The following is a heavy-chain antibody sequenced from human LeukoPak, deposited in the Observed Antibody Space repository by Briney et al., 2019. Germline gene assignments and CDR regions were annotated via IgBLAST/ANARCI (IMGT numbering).Heavy chain of an antibody. V-gene: IGHV1-69*13. CDR2: IIPIFGTA. J-gene: IGHJ4*02. CDR3: ASGTTVTPYYFDY. CDR1: GGTFSSYA. Sequence: GASVKVSFKASGGTFSSYAISWVRQAPGQGLDWMGGIIPIFGTANYAQKFQGRVTITADESTSTAYMQLSSLRSEDTAAYYCASGTTVTPYYFDYWGQGTLVTVSS. D-gene: IGHD4-17*01.